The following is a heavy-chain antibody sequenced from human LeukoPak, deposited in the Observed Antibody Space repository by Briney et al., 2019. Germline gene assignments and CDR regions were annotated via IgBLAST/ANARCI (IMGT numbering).Heavy chain of an antibody. V-gene: IGHV1-18*01. CDR2: ISAYNGNT. J-gene: IGHJ4*02. Sequence: SETVSCKSSGYTVTTYGINWVRKAPGPGLEWEGWISAYNGNTNYAQKLQGRVTMTTDTSTSTAYMELRSLRSDDTAVYYCARAEWYYYDSSGPPGIDYWGQGTLVIVSS. CDR3: ARAEWYYYDSSGPPGIDY. CDR1: GYTVTTYG. D-gene: IGHD3-22*01.